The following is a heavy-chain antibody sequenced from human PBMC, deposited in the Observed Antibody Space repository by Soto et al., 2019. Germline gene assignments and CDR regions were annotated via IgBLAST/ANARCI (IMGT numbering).Heavy chain of an antibody. CDR1: GDTVSSNSVA. D-gene: IGHD2-15*01. CDR2: TYYRSRWYS. Sequence: QVQLQQSGPGLVKPSQTLSLTCVGSGDTVSSNSVAWNWVRQSPSRGLEWLGRTYYRSRWYSDYAVSVRSRIDINADTSKNQVSLQRNSVTPEDTAVYYCARSEEDSDYYYYGMDVW. CDR3: ARSEEDSDYYYYGMDV. J-gene: IGHJ6*01. V-gene: IGHV6-1*01.